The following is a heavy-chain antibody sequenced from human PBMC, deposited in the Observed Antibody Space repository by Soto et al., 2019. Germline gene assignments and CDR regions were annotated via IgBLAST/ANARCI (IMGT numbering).Heavy chain of an antibody. CDR3: ARDPSWAVRNDYGENNWYFDL. J-gene: IGHJ2*01. CDR1: GGTFSSYA. CDR2: IIPIFVTA. Sequence: GASVKVSCKASGGTFSSYAISWVRQAPGQGLEWMGGIIPIFVTATYAQKFKGRVTITADKSTSTAYMELSSLRSEDTAVYYCARDPSWAVRNDYGENNWYFDLWGRGTLVTVSS. D-gene: IGHD4-17*01. V-gene: IGHV1-69*06.